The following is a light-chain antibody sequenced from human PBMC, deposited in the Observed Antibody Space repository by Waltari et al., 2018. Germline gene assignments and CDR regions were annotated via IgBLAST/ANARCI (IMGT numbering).Light chain of an antibody. CDR2: EGS. CDR1: SSDVGSYNL. J-gene: IGLJ3*02. Sequence: QSALTQPASVSGSPGQSITISCTGTSSDVGSYNLVSWYQQHPGKAPKLMIYEGSKRASGVSNRCSGSKSGNTASLTISGLQAEDEADYYCCSYAASSVRVFGGGTKLTVL. CDR3: CSYAASSVRV. V-gene: IGLV2-23*01.